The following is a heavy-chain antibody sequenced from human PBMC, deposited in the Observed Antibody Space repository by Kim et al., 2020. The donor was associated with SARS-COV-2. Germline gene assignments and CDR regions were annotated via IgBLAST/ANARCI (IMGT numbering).Heavy chain of an antibody. Sequence: GGSLRLSCAASGFTFSSYSMHWVRQAPGKGLEWVAVISYDGSNKYYADSVKGRFTISRDNSKNTLYLQMNSLRAEDTAVYYCAKDERFGEFEYFQHWRQGPLVRLS. V-gene: IGHV3-30*18. J-gene: IGHJ1*01. CDR1: GFTFSSYS. D-gene: IGHD3-10*01. CDR2: ISYDGSNK. CDR3: AKDERFGEFEYFQH.